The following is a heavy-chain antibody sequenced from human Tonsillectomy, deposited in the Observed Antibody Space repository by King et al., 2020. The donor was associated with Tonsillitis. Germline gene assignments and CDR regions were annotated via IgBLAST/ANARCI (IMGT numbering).Heavy chain of an antibody. CDR3: ARDPRLDLAAAGLNWFDP. Sequence: VQLVESGGGLVQPGGSLRLSCAASGFTFSSYWMSWVRQAPGKGLEWGANIKQDGSEKYYVDSVKGRFTISRDNAKNSLYLQMNSLRAEDTAVYYCARDPRLDLAAAGLNWFDPWGQGTLVTVSS. D-gene: IGHD6-13*01. CDR1: GFTFSSYW. J-gene: IGHJ5*02. V-gene: IGHV3-7*04. CDR2: IKQDGSEK.